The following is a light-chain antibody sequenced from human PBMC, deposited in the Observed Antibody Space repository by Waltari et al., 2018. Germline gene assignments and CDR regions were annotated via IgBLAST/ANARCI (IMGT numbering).Light chain of an antibody. CDR3: QQSYSFTRT. J-gene: IGKJ1*01. Sequence: DIQRTQSPSSLSASVGDRVTITCRASQTISRYLNWYQQKPGKAPNLLIYAASSLQSGVPSRFSGSGSGRDFNLIITSLQPEDFATYYCQQSYSFTRTFGQGTKVEIK. V-gene: IGKV1-39*01. CDR1: QTISRY. CDR2: AAS.